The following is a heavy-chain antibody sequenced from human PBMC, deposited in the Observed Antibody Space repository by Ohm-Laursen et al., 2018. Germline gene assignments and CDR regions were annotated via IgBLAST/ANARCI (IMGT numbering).Heavy chain of an antibody. D-gene: IGHD3-3*01. CDR2: IFGGGGT. V-gene: IGHV3-66*01. CDR1: GFTVSTNY. J-gene: IGHJ4*02. CDR3: ARAYFGVDYYFDY. Sequence: SLRLSCAVSGFTVSTNYMSWVRQAPGKGLEWVSVIFGGGGTYYADSVKGRFTISRDNSKNTLYLQMNSLRAEDTAVYYCARAYFGVDYYFDYWGQGTLVTASS.